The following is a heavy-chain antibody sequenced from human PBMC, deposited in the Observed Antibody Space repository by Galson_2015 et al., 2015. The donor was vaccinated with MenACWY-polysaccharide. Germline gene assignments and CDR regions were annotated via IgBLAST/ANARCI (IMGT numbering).Heavy chain of an antibody. CDR2: VSASGAVT. CDR1: GFTFSSYT. Sequence: SLRLSCAASGFTFSSYTMSWVRQAPGKGLEWVSGVSASGAVTYYADSVKGRFTISRDNSKNTLYLQMNSLRAADPAVYYCANPCLPSRRTSAVDYWGQGTLVTVSS. D-gene: IGHD1-14*01. V-gene: IGHV3-23*01. CDR3: ANPCLPSRRTSAVDY. J-gene: IGHJ4*02.